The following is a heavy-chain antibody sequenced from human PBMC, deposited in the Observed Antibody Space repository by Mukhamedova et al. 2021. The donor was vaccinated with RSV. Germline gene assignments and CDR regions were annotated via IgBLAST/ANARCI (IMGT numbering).Heavy chain of an antibody. D-gene: IGHD3/OR15-3a*01. Sequence: GIETHYVDSVKGRFIISRDNAKNSVFLQLNSLRVEDTAVYYCSTGLNFWVHGTLVTVS. J-gene: IGHJ4*01. CDR2: GIET. CDR3: STGLNF. V-gene: IGHV3-7*01.